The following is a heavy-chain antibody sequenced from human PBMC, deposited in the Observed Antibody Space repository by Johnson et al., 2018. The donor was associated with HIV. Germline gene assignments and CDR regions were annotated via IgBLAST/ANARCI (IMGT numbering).Heavy chain of an antibody. J-gene: IGHJ3*02. Sequence: VQLVESGGGLVQPGGSLRLSCAASGFTFSSYAMSWVRQAPGKGLEWVSVIYSGGSTYYADSVKGRFTISRDNSKNTLYLQMNSLGADDTALYYWAKSPRGYSSIWGQGTMVTVSS. CDR3: AKSPRGYSSI. D-gene: IGHD6-13*01. CDR1: GFTFSSYA. CDR2: IYSGGST. V-gene: IGHV3-23*03.